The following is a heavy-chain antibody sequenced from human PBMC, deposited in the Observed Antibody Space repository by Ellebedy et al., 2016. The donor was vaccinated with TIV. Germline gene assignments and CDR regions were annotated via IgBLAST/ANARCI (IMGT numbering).Heavy chain of an antibody. V-gene: IGHV4-31*01. CDR3: ARQLRYCSGGSCSPGAFDI. CDR1: GGSISSSSYY. D-gene: IGHD2-15*01. Sequence: MPSETLSLTCTVSGGSISSSSYYWSWIRQHPGKGLEWIGYIYYSGSTYYNPSLKSLVTISVDTSKNQFSLKLSSVTAADTAVYYCARQLRYCSGGSCSPGAFDIWGQGTMVTVSS. CDR2: IYYSGST. J-gene: IGHJ3*02.